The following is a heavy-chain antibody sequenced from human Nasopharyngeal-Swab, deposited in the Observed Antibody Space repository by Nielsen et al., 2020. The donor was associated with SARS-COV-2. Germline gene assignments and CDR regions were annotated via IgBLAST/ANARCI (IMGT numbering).Heavy chain of an antibody. CDR2: MNPNSGNT. J-gene: IGHJ6*02. Sequence: ASVKVFCKASGYTFTSYDINWVRQATGQGLEWMGWMNPNSGNTGYAQKFQGRVTMTRNTSISTAYMELSSLRSEDTAVYYCARPEEGYYYYYYGMDVWGQGTTVTVSS. CDR1: GYTFTSYD. CDR3: ARPEEGYYYYYYGMDV. V-gene: IGHV1-8*01.